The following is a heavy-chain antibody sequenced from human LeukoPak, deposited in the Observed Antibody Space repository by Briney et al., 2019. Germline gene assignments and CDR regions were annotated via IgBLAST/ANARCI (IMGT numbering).Heavy chain of an antibody. CDR3: ARDPRYCSGGSCLRFDY. J-gene: IGHJ4*02. D-gene: IGHD2-15*01. Sequence: PGGSLRLSCAVSGFTFSSYSMSWVRQAPGKGLEWISYISGSSTITYYADSVKGRFTIPRDNAKKSLYLELNSLRDDDTAVYYCARDPRYCSGGSCLRFDYWGQGTLVSVSS. CDR1: GFTFSSYS. V-gene: IGHV3-48*02. CDR2: ISGSSTIT.